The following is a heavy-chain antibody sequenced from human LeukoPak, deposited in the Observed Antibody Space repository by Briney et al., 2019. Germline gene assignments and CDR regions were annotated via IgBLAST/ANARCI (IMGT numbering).Heavy chain of an antibody. D-gene: IGHD3-10*01. CDR3: ARGSYYASGSYYFDY. V-gene: IGHV4-31*03. Sequence: TLSLTCTVSGGSISSGVYYWGWIRQHPGKGREWLGYINYSGSTYYNPSLKSRVAMLVDTSKSQFSLKLSSVTAADTAVYYCARGSYYASGSYYFDYWGQGTWSPSPQ. J-gene: IGHJ4*02. CDR2: INYSGST. CDR1: GGSISSGVYY.